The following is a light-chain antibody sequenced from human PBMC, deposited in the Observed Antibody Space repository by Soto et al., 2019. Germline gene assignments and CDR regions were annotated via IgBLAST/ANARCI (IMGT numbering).Light chain of an antibody. Sequence: DIQMTQSPSSLSASVGDRVTITCQASQDISNFLNWYQQKPGKAPKLLIYDASNLEPGVPSRFRGSGSGTDFTFTISRLQPEDIATYHCQQYDNLPLTFGGGTKVQIK. V-gene: IGKV1-33*01. CDR2: DAS. CDR1: QDISNF. CDR3: QQYDNLPLT. J-gene: IGKJ4*01.